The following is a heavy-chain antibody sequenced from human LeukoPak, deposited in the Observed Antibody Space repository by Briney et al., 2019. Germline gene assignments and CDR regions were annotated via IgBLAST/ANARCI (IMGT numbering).Heavy chain of an antibody. CDR1: GFTFSNDG. V-gene: IGHV3-33*01. D-gene: IGHD4-17*01. J-gene: IGHJ4*02. Sequence: GGSLRLSCAASGFTFSNDGMHWVRQAPGKGLEWVAVIWYDGSNKYYSDSVRGRFTISRGNSKNTLYLQMNSLRAEDTAVYYCARGYDYGDYGVVEWGQGTLVTVSS. CDR3: ARGYDYGDYGVVE. CDR2: IWYDGSNK.